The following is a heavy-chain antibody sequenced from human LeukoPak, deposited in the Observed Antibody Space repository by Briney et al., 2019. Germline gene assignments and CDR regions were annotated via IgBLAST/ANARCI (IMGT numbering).Heavy chain of an antibody. D-gene: IGHD1-26*01. V-gene: IGHV3-30*03. CDR3: ASRSGSYYFFDY. CDR2: VSYDGSNK. J-gene: IGHJ4*02. Sequence: GGSLRLSCAVSGFTFSGYGMHWVRQAPGKGLEWVAVVSYDGSNKHYADSVEGRFTISRDNSKSTLYLQMNSLRAEDTAVYYCASRSGSYYFFDYWGQGTLVTVSS. CDR1: GFTFSGYG.